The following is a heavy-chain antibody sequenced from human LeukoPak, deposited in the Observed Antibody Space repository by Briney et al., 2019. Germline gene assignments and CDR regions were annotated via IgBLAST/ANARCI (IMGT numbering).Heavy chain of an antibody. D-gene: IGHD2-2*01. Sequence: GASVKVSCKASGYTFTSYDINWVRQATGQGLEWMGWMNPNSGNTGYAQKFQGRVTMTRNTSISTAYMELSSLRSEDTAVYYCARHVVVQAALTEGFDPWGQGTLVTVSS. V-gene: IGHV1-8*01. CDR2: MNPNSGNT. CDR3: ARHVVVQAALTEGFDP. J-gene: IGHJ5*02. CDR1: GYTFTSYD.